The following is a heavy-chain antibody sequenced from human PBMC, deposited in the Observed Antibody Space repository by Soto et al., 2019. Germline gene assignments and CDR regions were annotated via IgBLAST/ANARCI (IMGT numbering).Heavy chain of an antibody. D-gene: IGHD3-10*01. CDR1: GFTFSSYG. J-gene: IGHJ6*01. V-gene: IGHV3-30*18. CDR3: AKDKAWFGELSYGMDV. Sequence: QVQLVESGGGVVQPGRSLRLSCAASGFTFSSYGMHWVRQAPGKGLEWVAVISYDGSNKYYADSVKGRFTISRDNSKNTLYLQMNSLRAEDTAVYYCAKDKAWFGELSYGMDVW. CDR2: ISYDGSNK.